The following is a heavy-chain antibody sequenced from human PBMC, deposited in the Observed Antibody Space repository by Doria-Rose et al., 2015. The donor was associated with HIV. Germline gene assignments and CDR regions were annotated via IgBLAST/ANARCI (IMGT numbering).Heavy chain of an antibody. CDR1: GVSLSSPGMG. D-gene: IGHD6-13*01. CDR3: ARIKSSRWYHKYYFDF. V-gene: IGHV2-26*01. Sequence: SGPVLVKPTETLTLTCTVSGVSLSSPGMGVSWIRQPPGKALEWLANIFSDDERSYKTSLKSRLTISRGTSKGQVVLTMTDMDPVDTATYYCARIKSSRWYHKYYFDFRGQGTLVIVSA. CDR2: IFSDDER. J-gene: IGHJ4*02.